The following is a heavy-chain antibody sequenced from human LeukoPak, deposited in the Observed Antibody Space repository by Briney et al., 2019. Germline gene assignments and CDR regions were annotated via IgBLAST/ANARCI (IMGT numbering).Heavy chain of an antibody. V-gene: IGHV4-59*01. J-gene: IGHJ4*02. CDR3: ARGLRWNYFDY. Sequence: SETLSLTCIVSGGSISNYYWSWIRQPPGKGLEWIGYIYYSGSTNYNPSLKSRVTISVDTSKNQFSLKLSSVTAADTAVYYCARGLRWNYFDYWGQGTLVTVSS. CDR1: GGSISNYY. CDR2: IYYSGST. D-gene: IGHD4-23*01.